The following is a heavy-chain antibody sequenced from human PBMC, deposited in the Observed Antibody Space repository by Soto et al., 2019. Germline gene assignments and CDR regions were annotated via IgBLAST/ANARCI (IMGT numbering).Heavy chain of an antibody. CDR3: AKDREHYDDSDFLCPLYNSYYGMDV. J-gene: IGHJ6*02. Sequence: ASVKVSCKATGYTFIDYYVHWVRQAPGQGLEWMGWINPNSGDTKYAQKFQGRVTMTRDTSISTAYMELSRLRSDDTAFYYCAKDREHYDDSDFLCPLYNSYYGMDVWGQGTTVTVSS. CDR2: INPNSGDT. D-gene: IGHD3-22*01. CDR1: GYTFIDYY. V-gene: IGHV1-2*02.